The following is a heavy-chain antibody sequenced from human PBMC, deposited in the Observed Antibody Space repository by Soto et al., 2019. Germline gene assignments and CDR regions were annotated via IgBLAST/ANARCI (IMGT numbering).Heavy chain of an antibody. Sequence: VQLLESGGGLVQPGGSLRLSCAASGFTFSGSAMPWVRQAPGKWLEYVSSITSSGSEVFHAASVEGRFTMSRDNSKNMLYLQMNSLRAEDTAVYYCAKEGYDSGWYWDSWGQGARVTVSS. CDR2: ITSSGSEV. CDR1: GFTFSGSA. V-gene: IGHV3-23*01. J-gene: IGHJ4*02. D-gene: IGHD6-19*01. CDR3: AKEGYDSGWYWDS.